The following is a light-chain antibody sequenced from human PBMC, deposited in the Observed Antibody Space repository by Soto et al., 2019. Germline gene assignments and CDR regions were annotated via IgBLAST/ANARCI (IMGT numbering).Light chain of an antibody. CDR1: QSVSSY. J-gene: IGKJ2*01. CDR3: QQRSNSPRET. V-gene: IGKV3-11*01. Sequence: EIVLTQSPATLSLSPGERATLSCRASQSVSSYLAWYQQKAGQAPRLLIYDASNRATGIPARFSGSGSGTDFTLTISSLEPEDFAVYYCQQRSNSPRETFGQGTKLEIK. CDR2: DAS.